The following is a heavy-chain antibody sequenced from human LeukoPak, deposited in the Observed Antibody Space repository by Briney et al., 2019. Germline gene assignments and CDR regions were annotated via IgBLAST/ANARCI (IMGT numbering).Heavy chain of an antibody. CDR2: VHLSGAS. D-gene: IGHD1-26*01. V-gene: IGHV4-4*02. Sequence: PSGTLSLTCAVSAGSILTTNWWSWVRQPPGKGLEWIGEVHLSGASNYNPSLKSRVSMSIDNSKNQLSLKLTSVTAADTAIYYCARESGAFCPFGFWGQGTLVTVSS. CDR1: AGSILTTNW. J-gene: IGHJ4*02. CDR3: ARESGAFCPFGF.